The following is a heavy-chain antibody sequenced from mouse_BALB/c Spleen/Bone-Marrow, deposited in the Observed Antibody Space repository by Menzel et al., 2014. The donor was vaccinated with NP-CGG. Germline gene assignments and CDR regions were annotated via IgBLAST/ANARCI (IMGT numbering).Heavy chain of an antibody. D-gene: IGHD2-1*01. CDR2: ISDGGSYT. J-gene: IGHJ4*01. CDR1: GFTFSDYY. V-gene: IGHV5-4*02. CDR3: ARDGNYYAMDY. Sequence: EVMLVESGGGLVKPGGSLKLSCAASGFTFSDYYMYWVRQTPEKRLEWVATISDGGSYTYYPDSVKGRFTISRDNAKNNLYLQTSSLKSEDTAMYYCARDGNYYAMDYWGQGTSVTVSS.